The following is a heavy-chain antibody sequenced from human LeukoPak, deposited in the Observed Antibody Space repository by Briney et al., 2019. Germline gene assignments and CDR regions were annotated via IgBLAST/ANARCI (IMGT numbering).Heavy chain of an antibody. CDR3: ARVVKQWLGGKKLNWFDP. V-gene: IGHV4-39*07. CDR1: GGSISSTTYY. D-gene: IGHD6-19*01. Sequence: SETLSLTCIVSGGSISSTTYYWGWIRQPPGKRLEWIGSIYYSGNTYYNPSLKSRVTISVDTSKNQFSLKLSSVTAADTAVYYCARVVKQWLGGKKLNWFDPWGQGTLVTVSS. CDR2: IYYSGNT. J-gene: IGHJ5*02.